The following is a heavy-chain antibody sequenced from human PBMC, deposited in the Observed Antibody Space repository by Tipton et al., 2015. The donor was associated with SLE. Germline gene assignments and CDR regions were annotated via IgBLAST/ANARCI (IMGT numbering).Heavy chain of an antibody. CDR1: GDSISSSSYY. D-gene: IGHD3-9*01. V-gene: IGHV4-31*03. CDR2: VAHNGYT. CDR3: ARGTWLGIYFKY. J-gene: IGHJ4*01. Sequence: TLSLTCTVSGDSISSSSYYWNWIRQHPGGGLEWIGYVAHNGYTYYNPSLKGRVSISVDTSKNQFSLKLTSMTAADTAIYYCARGTWLGIYFKYWGHGTLLTVSS.